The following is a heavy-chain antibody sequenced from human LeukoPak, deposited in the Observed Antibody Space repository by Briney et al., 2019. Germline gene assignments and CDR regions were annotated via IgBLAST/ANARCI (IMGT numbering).Heavy chain of an antibody. J-gene: IGHJ4*02. V-gene: IGHV3-48*03. CDR2: NSSSGII. D-gene: IGHD3-3*01. CDR3: AKGVSAYDFGSGRLFAY. Sequence: PGGSLRLSCAASGFTFSSYEMNWVRQAPGKGLEWVSYNSSSGIINYADSVKGRFAISRDNAKNSLYLQMNSLRAEDTAVYYCAKGVSAYDFGSGRLFAYWGQGALVTVSS. CDR1: GFTFSSYE.